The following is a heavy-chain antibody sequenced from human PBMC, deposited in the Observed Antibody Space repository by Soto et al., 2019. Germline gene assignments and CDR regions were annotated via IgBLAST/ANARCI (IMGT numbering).Heavy chain of an antibody. V-gene: IGHV4-31*02. CDR2: IFNSGTT. Sequence: QVQLQESGPGLVKPSKTLSLTCPVSGASTFSHYHWTWIRQPPGKGLEWMGYIFNSGTTFYNPSLTSRLSISMDTSGNHFSLELRSVTAADTAVYYCALALGPTTGLDYWGQGTLVTVSS. CDR1: GASTFSHYH. CDR3: ALALGPTTGLDY. J-gene: IGHJ4*02. D-gene: IGHD1-26*01.